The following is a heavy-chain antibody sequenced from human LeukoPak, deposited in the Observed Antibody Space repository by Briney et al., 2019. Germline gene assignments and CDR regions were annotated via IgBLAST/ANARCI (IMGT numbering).Heavy chain of an antibody. CDR2: IVPVLEIK. V-gene: IGHV1-69*04. D-gene: IGHD5-12*01. CDR1: GGTFTSSA. J-gene: IGHJ4*02. CDR3: ASYRGGSGYSFDY. Sequence: EASVKVSCKASGGTFTSSAFSWVRQAPGQGLEWMGRIVPVLEIKNYAQNFQDRVTITADKSTSTAYLELRSLTSADTAVYYCASYRGGSGYSFDYWGQGTLVTVSS.